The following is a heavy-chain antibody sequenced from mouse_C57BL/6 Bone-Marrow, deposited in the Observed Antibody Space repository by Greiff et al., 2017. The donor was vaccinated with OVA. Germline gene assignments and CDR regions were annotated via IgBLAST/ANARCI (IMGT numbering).Heavy chain of an antibody. CDR1: GFTFSSYA. J-gene: IGHJ4*01. D-gene: IGHD1-1*01. V-gene: IGHV5-4*01. Sequence: EVKLVESGGGLVKPGGSLKLSCAASGFTFSSYAMSWVRQTPEKRLEWVATISDGGSYTYYPDNVKGRFTISRDNAKNNLYLQMSHLKSEDTAMXYCARDDYGSSFYYAMDYWGQGTSVTVSS. CDR2: ISDGGSYT. CDR3: ARDDYGSSFYYAMDY.